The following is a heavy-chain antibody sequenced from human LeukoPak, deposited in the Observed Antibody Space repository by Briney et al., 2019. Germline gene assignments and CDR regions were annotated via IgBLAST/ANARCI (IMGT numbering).Heavy chain of an antibody. J-gene: IGHJ4*02. CDR1: GGTFSSYA. CDR3: ARVVTTGPLDY. CDR2: IIPIFGTA. D-gene: IGHD4-17*01. Sequence: SVKVSCKASGGTFSSYAISWVRQAPGQGLEWMGGIIPIFGTANYAQKFQGRVTITTDESTSIVYMELSSLRPEDTAVYYCARVVTTGPLDYWGQGTLVTVSS. V-gene: IGHV1-69*05.